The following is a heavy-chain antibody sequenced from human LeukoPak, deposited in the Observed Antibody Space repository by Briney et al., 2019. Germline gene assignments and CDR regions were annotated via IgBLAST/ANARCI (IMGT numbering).Heavy chain of an antibody. Sequence: GGSLRLSCAASGFTFSSYAMSWVRQAPGKGLEWVSAISGSGGSTYYADSVKGRFTISRDNSKNTLYLQMNSLRAEDTAVYYCAKDMIVATVTTGSDYWGQGTLVTVSS. J-gene: IGHJ4*02. CDR3: AKDMIVATVTTGSDY. CDR1: GFTFSSYA. CDR2: ISGSGGST. D-gene: IGHD4-17*01. V-gene: IGHV3-23*01.